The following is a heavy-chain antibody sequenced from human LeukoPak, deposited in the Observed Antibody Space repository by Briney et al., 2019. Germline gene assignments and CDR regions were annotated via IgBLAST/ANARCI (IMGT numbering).Heavy chain of an antibody. D-gene: IGHD2-21*02. CDR1: GYTFTGYY. J-gene: IGHJ4*02. CDR2: INPNSGGT. Sequence: GASVKVSCKASGYTFTGYYMHWVRQAPGQGLEWMGWINPNSGGTNYAQKFQGRVTMTRDTSISTAYMELSRLRSDDTAVYYCARWNSVVVTAIPGYYFDYWGQGTLVTVSS. CDR3: ARWNSVVVTAIPGYYFDY. V-gene: IGHV1-2*02.